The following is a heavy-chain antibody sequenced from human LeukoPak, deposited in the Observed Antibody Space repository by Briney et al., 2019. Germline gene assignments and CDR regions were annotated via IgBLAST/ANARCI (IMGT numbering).Heavy chain of an antibody. CDR2: MSAYNDRT. CDR3: AQELSDIFVVRTDS. D-gene: IGHD3-9*01. J-gene: IGHJ4*02. Sequence: PGGSLRLSCAASGFTFSNTAMSWVRQTPGKGLEWVATMSAYNDRTHYADSVRGRFTVSRDNSKNTLSLQMNSLREDDTAVYYRAQELSDIFVVRTDSWGQGTLVTVSS. CDR1: GFTFSNTA. V-gene: IGHV3-23*01.